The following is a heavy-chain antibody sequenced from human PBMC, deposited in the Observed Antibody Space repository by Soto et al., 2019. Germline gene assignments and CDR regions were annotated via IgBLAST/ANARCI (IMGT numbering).Heavy chain of an antibody. D-gene: IGHD3-3*01. Sequence: EVQLVESGGGLVQPGGSLRLSCAASGFTFSSYSMNWVRQAPGKGLEWVSYISSSSSTIYYADSVKGRFTISRDNAKNSRYLQINSLRDEDTDVYYCARQKGLRFLEWLFPFDYWGQGTLVTVSS. CDR1: GFTFSSYS. V-gene: IGHV3-48*02. J-gene: IGHJ4*02. CDR2: ISSSSSTI. CDR3: ARQKGLRFLEWLFPFDY.